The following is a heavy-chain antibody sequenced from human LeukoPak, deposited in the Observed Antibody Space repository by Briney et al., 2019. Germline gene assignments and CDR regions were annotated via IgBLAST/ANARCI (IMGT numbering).Heavy chain of an antibody. V-gene: IGHV4-34*01. CDR3: ARVLGWTNFDY. Sequence: PSGTLSLTCAVYGGSFSGYYWSWIRQPPGKGLEWIGEINHSGSTNYNPSLKSRVTISVDTSKNQFSLKLSSVTAADTAVYYCARVLGWTNFDYWGQGTLVTVSS. J-gene: IGHJ4*02. D-gene: IGHD6-19*01. CDR1: GGSFSGYY. CDR2: INHSGST.